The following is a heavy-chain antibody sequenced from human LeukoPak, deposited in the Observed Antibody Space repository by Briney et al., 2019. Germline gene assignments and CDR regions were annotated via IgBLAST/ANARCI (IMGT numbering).Heavy chain of an antibody. CDR3: ASWAGNTQSDSWSGPFDY. J-gene: IGHJ4*02. CDR1: GFTFSTYS. Sequence: GSLRLSCAGSGFTFSTYSIKWVRQAPGKGLEWVSHIAGSGSFIYYADSVKGRFTISRDNAKNSVYLQMNSLRVEDTAVYYCASWAGNTQSDSWSGPFDYWGQGTLVTVSS. CDR2: IAGSGSFI. D-gene: IGHD3-3*01. V-gene: IGHV3-21*06.